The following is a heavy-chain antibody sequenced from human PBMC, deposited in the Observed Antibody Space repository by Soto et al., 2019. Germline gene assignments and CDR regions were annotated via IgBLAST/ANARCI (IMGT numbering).Heavy chain of an antibody. J-gene: IGHJ4*02. V-gene: IGHV1-46*01. CDR1: GYPFTTYH. D-gene: IGHD3-10*01. CDR2: VYVTGTGT. CDR3: ARTEGYGSGSYYFDY. Sequence: XSVKVSCTASGYPFTTYHLHWVRQAPGQGLEWMGIVYVTGTGTRSAQKFQGRLTMTRDRSTSTVYMELSSLRSEDTAVYYCARTEGYGSGSYYFDYWGQGTLVTV.